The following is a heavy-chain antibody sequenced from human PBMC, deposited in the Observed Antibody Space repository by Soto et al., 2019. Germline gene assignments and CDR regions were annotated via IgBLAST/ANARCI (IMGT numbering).Heavy chain of an antibody. CDR1: GFTFDDNA. CDR3: AISQDRGGRTTFIY. D-gene: IGHD3-16*01. Sequence: GGSLRLSCAVSGFTFDDNAMHWVRQAPGKGLEWVSGINWKSDIGYADSVKGRFTISRDNAETPLSLQMNSLRAEDTALYYCAISQDRGGRTTFIYWGQGTQVTVSS. V-gene: IGHV3-9*01. J-gene: IGHJ4*02. CDR2: INWKSDI.